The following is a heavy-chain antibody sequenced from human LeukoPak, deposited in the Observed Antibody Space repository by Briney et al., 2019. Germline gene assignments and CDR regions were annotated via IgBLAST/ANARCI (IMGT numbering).Heavy chain of an antibody. D-gene: IGHD3-16*02. CDR3: ARVDMDDYVWGSYRYMIH. CDR1: GFTFSSYS. CDR2: ISSSSSYI. J-gene: IGHJ4*02. Sequence: PGGSLRRSCAASGFTFSSYSMNWVRQAPGKGLEWVSSISSSSSYIYYADSVKGRFTISRDNAKNSLYLQMNSLRAEDTAVYYCARVDMDDYVWGSYRYMIHWGQGTLVTVPS. V-gene: IGHV3-21*01.